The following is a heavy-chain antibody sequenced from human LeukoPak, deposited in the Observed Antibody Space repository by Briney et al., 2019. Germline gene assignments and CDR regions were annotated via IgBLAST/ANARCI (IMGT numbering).Heavy chain of an antibody. CDR2: INTDGSST. J-gene: IGHJ4*02. CDR3: SRGEFSSRWGDY. D-gene: IGHD6-13*01. CDR1: GFTFSSFW. V-gene: IGHV3-74*01. Sequence: GGSLRLSCAASGFTFSSFWMHGVRQAPGKGLVWVSRINTDGSSTSYADSVKGRFTISRDNAKNTLYLQVNSLRAEDTAVYYCSRGEFSSRWGDYWGQGTLVTVSS.